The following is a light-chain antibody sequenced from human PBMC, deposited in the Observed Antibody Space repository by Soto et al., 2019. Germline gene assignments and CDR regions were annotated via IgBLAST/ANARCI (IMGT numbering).Light chain of an antibody. CDR2: GAS. V-gene: IGKV3-15*01. CDR3: QPYNNWPLT. Sequence: EIVMTQSPATLSASPGERATLTCRASQSVRSNLAWYQQKPGQAPRLLIYGASTRATGIPARFSGSRSGAEFTLTINSLQSEDFAVYYCQPYNNWPLTFGGGTKVDIK. CDR1: QSVRSN. J-gene: IGKJ4*01.